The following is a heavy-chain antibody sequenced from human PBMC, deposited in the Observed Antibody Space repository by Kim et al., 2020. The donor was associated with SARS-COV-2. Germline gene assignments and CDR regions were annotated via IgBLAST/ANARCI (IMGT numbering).Heavy chain of an antibody. CDR2: IRSKANSYAT. J-gene: IGHJ3*02. CDR3: TSVPGTTLACKDAFDI. CDR1: GFSFSDSA. V-gene: IGHV3-73*01. Sequence: GGSLRLSCAASGFSFSDSAMHWVRQASGKGLEWVGRIRSKANSYATTYAASVKGRFTISRDDSKNAAYLQMNSLKTEDTAVYYCTSVPGTTLACKDAFDIWGQGTMVTVSS. D-gene: IGHD1-1*01.